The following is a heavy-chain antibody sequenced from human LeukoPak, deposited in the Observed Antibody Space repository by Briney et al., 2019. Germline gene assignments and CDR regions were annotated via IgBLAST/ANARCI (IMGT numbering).Heavy chain of an antibody. Sequence: GGSLRLSCAASGFTFSSYSMNWVRQAPGKGLEWVSSIISSSSYRHYADSVKGRFTIPRDNAKNSLYLQMNSLRAEDTAVYYCAREPGPWGQGTLVTVSS. V-gene: IGHV3-21*06. CDR2: IISSSSYR. D-gene: IGHD7-27*01. CDR3: AREPGP. J-gene: IGHJ5*02. CDR1: GFTFSSYS.